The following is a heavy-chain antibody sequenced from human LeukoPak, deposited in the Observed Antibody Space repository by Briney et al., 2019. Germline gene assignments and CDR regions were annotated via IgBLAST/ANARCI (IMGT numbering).Heavy chain of an antibody. CDR2: IKQDGSEK. CDR1: GFTFSSYW. CDR3: ARRPFYGDSYYFDY. D-gene: IGHD4-17*01. Sequence: GGSLRLSYAASGFTFSSYWMSWVRQAPGKGLEWVANIKQDGSEKYYVDSVEGRFTISRDNAKNSLYLQMNSLRAEDTAVYYCARRPFYGDSYYFDYWGQGTLVTVSS. J-gene: IGHJ4*02. V-gene: IGHV3-7*03.